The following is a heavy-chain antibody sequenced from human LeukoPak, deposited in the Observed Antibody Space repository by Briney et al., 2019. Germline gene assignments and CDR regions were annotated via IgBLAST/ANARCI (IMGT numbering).Heavy chain of an antibody. CDR3: AKADAGSGGIDY. Sequence: GGSLRLSCTASGFTFSNYGMHWVRQAPGKGLEWVAVISYDGSNNYYADSVKGRFTISRDNSKNTLYLQMNSLRAEDTAVYYCAKADAGSGGIDYWGQGTLVTVPS. CDR2: ISYDGSNN. D-gene: IGHD3-10*01. J-gene: IGHJ4*02. CDR1: GFTFSNYG. V-gene: IGHV3-30*18.